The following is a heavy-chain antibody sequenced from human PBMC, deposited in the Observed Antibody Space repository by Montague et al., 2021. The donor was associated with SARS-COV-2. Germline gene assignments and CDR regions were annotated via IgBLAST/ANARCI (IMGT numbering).Heavy chain of an antibody. CDR3: ARDIAVSGLFDY. V-gene: IGHV4-61*02. Sequence: TLSLTCTVSGGSISSGSYYWSWIRQPAGKGLEWIGRISISGSTNYNPYLKSRVTISVDTFKNQFSLKLSSVTAADTAVYYCARDIAVSGLFDYWGQGTLVTVSS. CDR2: ISISGST. J-gene: IGHJ4*02. D-gene: IGHD6-19*01. CDR1: GGSISSGSYY.